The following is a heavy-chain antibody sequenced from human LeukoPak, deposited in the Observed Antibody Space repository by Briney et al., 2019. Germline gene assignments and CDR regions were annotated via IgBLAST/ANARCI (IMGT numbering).Heavy chain of an antibody. CDR1: GGSISSYY. D-gene: IGHD1-1*01. Sequence: SETLSLTCTVSGGSISSYYWSWIRQPPGEGLEWIGYIYYSGSTNYNPSLKSRVTISVDTSKNQFSLKLSSVTAADTAVYYCARDGFGYTLWGQGKMVTVSS. V-gene: IGHV4-59*01. J-gene: IGHJ3*01. CDR3: ARDGFGYTL. CDR2: IYYSGST.